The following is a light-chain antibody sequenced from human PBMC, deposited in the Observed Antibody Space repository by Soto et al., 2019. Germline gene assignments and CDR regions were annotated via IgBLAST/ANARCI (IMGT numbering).Light chain of an antibody. V-gene: IGKV3-20*01. Sequence: IVLTQSPATLSVSPGERATLSCRASQSVSSNLAWHQQRPGQAPRLLIYGASTRATGVPDRFSGSGSGTDFTLTISRLEPEDFAVYYCQQYGSSSITFGQGTRLEIK. J-gene: IGKJ5*01. CDR1: QSVSSN. CDR2: GAS. CDR3: QQYGSSSIT.